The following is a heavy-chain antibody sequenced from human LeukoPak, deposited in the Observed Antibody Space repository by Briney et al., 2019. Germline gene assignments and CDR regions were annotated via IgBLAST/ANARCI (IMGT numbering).Heavy chain of an antibody. V-gene: IGHV3-33*01. CDR3: ARDHSSGWYSDYFDY. J-gene: IGHJ4*02. CDR1: GFTFSSYG. D-gene: IGHD6-19*01. Sequence: RSGGSLRLPCAASGFTFSSYGMHWVRQAPGKGLEWVAVIWYDGSNKYYADSVKGRFTISRDNSKNTLYLQMNSLRAEDTAVYYCARDHSSGWYSDYFDYWGQGTLVTVSS. CDR2: IWYDGSNK.